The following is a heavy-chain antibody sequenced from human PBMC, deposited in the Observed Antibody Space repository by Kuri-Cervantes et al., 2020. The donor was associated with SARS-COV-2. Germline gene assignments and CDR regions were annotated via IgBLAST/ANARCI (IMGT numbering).Heavy chain of an antibody. J-gene: IGHJ3*02. D-gene: IGHD3-10*01. V-gene: IGHV3-48*02. CDR2: ISSSSSTI. CDR1: GLRFSFSKYN. Sequence: GGSLRLSCAASGLRFSFSKYNINWVRQAPGNGLEWVSYISSSSSTIYYADSVKGRFTISRDNAKNSLYLQMNSLRDEDTAVYYCAKEKYYYGSGSYAFDIWGQGTMVTVSS. CDR3: AKEKYYYGSGSYAFDI.